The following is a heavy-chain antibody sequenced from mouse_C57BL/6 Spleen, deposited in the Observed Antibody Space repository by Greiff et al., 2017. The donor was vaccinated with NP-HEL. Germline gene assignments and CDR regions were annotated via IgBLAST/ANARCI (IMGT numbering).Heavy chain of an antibody. D-gene: IGHD1-1*01. J-gene: IGHJ1*03. CDR3: ARHYYGSSYVWYFDV. CDR1: GFTFSSYG. CDR2: ISSGGSYT. Sequence: EVQGVESGGDLVKPGGSLKLSCAASGFTFSSYGMSWVRQTPDKRLEWVATISSGGSYTYYPDSVKGRFTISRDNAKNTLYLQMSSLKSEDTAMYYCARHYYGSSYVWYFDVWGTGTTVTVSS. V-gene: IGHV5-6*01.